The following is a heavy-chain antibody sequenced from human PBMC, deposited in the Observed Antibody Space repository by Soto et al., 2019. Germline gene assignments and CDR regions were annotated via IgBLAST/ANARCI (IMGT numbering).Heavy chain of an antibody. V-gene: IGHV1-69*13. CDR2: IIPIFGTA. Sequence: GASVKVSCKASGGTFSSYAISWVRQAPGQGLEWMGGIIPIFGTANYAQKFQGRVTITADESTSTAYMELSSLRSEDTAVYYCAREDITIFGVVKPGYYYGMDVWGQGTTVTVSS. J-gene: IGHJ6*02. D-gene: IGHD3-3*01. CDR1: GGTFSSYA. CDR3: AREDITIFGVVKPGYYYGMDV.